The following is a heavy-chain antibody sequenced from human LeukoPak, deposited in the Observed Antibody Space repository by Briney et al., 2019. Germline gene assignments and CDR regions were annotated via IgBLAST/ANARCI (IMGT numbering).Heavy chain of an antibody. CDR2: IYYSGNT. CDR1: GGSISSYY. D-gene: IGHD6-6*01. V-gene: IGHV4-59*01. Sequence: SETLSLTCTVSGGSISSYYWSWIRQPPGKGLEWIGYIYYSGNTNYNPSLKSRVTISVDTSKNQFSLKLSSVTAADTAVYYCARVPYSSSSPAFDYWGQGTLVTVSS. CDR3: ARVPYSSSSPAFDY. J-gene: IGHJ4*02.